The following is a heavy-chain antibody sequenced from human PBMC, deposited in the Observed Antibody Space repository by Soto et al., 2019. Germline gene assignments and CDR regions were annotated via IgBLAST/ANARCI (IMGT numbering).Heavy chain of an antibody. CDR2: IIPIFGTA. J-gene: IGHJ6*02. CDR3: AREGWIAAACKVYWSYGMDV. CDR1: GGTFRSYA. V-gene: IGHV1-69*06. D-gene: IGHD6-13*01. Sequence: QVQLVHSGAEVKKPGSSVKVSCKASGGTFRSYAISWVRQPPGQGLEWMGGIIPIFGTASDAQKFQGRVTSAANKSTGAAYMELSSLRSEETDVYYWAREGWIAAACKVYWSYGMDVWGQGTAVRVSS.